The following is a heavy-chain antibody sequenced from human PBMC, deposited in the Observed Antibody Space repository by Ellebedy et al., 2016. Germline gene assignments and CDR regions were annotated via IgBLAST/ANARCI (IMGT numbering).Heavy chain of an antibody. CDR1: GFTFSTYT. CDR2: ISYDGSNK. Sequence: GESLKISXAASGFTFSTYTMHWVRQAPGKGLEWVAVISYDGSNKYYADSVKGRFTISRDNSKNTLYLQMNSLRAEDTAVYYCAKDFEMTHFDYWGQGTLVTVSS. V-gene: IGHV3-30-3*01. J-gene: IGHJ4*02. CDR3: AKDFEMTHFDY. D-gene: IGHD3-9*01.